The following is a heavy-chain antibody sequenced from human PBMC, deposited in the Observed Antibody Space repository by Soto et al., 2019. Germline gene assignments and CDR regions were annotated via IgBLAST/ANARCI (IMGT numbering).Heavy chain of an antibody. D-gene: IGHD3-22*01. J-gene: IGHJ4*02. CDR2: IIPILGIA. CDR1: GGTFSSYT. V-gene: IGHV1-69*02. Sequence: QVQLVQSGAEVKKPGSSVKVSCKASGGTFSSYTISWVRQAPGQGLEWMGRIIPILGIANYAQKFQGRGKITADKSTSTAYMEMSSLRSEDTAVYYCVYDSSGYYFSDWGQGTLVTVSS. CDR3: VYDSSGYYFSD.